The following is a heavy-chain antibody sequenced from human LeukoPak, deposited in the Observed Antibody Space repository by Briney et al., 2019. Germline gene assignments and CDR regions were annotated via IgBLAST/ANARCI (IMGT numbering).Heavy chain of an antibody. D-gene: IGHD5-18*01. CDR2: IYYSGST. CDR1: GGSISSYY. V-gene: IGHV4-59*08. CDR3: ARVPGYTYGMYFFDY. J-gene: IGHJ4*02. Sequence: PSETLSLTCTVSGGSISSYYWSWIRQPPGKGLEWIGYIYYSGSTNYNPSLKSRVTISVDTSKNQFSLNLSSVTAADTAVYYCARVPGYTYGMYFFDYWGQGTLVTVSS.